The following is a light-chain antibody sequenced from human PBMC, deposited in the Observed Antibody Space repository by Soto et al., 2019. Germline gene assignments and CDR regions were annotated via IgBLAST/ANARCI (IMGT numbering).Light chain of an antibody. CDR3: CSYAGSYTYV. Sequence: QSALTQPRSVSGSPGQSVTISCTGTSSDVGGYNYVSWYQQHPAKAPKLMIYDVSNRPSGVPDRFSGSKSGNTASLTISGLQAEDEADYYCCSYAGSYTYVFGSGTKVTVL. J-gene: IGLJ1*01. CDR1: SSDVGGYNY. V-gene: IGLV2-11*01. CDR2: DVS.